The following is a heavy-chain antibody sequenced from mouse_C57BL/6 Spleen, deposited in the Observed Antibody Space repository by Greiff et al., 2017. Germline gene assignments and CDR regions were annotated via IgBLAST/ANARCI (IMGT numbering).Heavy chain of an antibody. CDR1: GYTFTSYW. Sequence: VQLQQPGAELVKPGASVKLSCKASGYTFTSYWMHWVKQRPGQGLEWIGMIHPNSGSTNYNEKFKSKDTLTVDKSSSTAYMQLSSLTSEDSAVYYCAREGYYYGSSYPDYWGQGTTLTVSS. J-gene: IGHJ2*01. D-gene: IGHD1-1*01. CDR2: IHPNSGST. V-gene: IGHV1-64*01. CDR3: AREGYYYGSSYPDY.